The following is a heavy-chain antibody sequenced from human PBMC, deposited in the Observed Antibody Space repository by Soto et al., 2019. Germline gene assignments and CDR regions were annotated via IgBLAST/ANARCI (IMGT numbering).Heavy chain of an antibody. Sequence: QVQLVQSGAEMREPGSSVQVSCKASGGTFSSSAINWLRQAPGQGPEWLGGIIPTFGTANYIEKFRGRVTITADTYTSTAYMEVSSRPSDDTAMDFCARPETAGHTGFDIWCQWTMVTVSS. CDR1: GGTFSSSA. V-gene: IGHV1-69*06. CDR3: ARPETAGHTGFDI. J-gene: IGHJ3*02. CDR2: IIPTFGTA. D-gene: IGHD5-18*01.